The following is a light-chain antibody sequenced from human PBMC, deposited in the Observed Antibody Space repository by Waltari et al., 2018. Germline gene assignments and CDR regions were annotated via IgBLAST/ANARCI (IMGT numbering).Light chain of an antibody. CDR3: QQYGSSPPLT. CDR2: GAA. V-gene: IGKV3-20*01. J-gene: IGKJ4*01. Sequence: EIVLTQSPGTLSLSPGERATLSCRASQSVSSSYLAWYQQKPGQAPRRLIYGAASRATGMPDRFSGSGSGTDFTLTISRLEPEDFAVYYCQQYGSSPPLTFGGGTKVEIK. CDR1: QSVSSSY.